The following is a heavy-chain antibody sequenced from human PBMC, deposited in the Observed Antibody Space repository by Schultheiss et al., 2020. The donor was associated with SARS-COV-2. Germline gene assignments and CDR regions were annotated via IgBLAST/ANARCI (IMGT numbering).Heavy chain of an antibody. CDR1: GFTFSTYS. V-gene: IGHV3-48*01. D-gene: IGHD3-22*01. CDR3: ARDSGVTSYYDNDAFDI. Sequence: GGSLRLSCVASGFTFSTYSMNWVRQAPGKGLEWVSYISSSSSTIYYADSVKGRFTISRDNAKNSLYLQMNSLRAEDTAVYYCARDSGVTSYYDNDAFDIWGQGTMVTVSS. CDR2: ISSSSSTI. J-gene: IGHJ3*02.